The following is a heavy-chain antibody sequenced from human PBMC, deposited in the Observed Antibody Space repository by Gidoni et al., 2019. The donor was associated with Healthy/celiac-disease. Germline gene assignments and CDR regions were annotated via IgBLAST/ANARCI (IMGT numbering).Heavy chain of an antibody. CDR3: ERIEFKEAAAPTLGWFDP. CDR2: TYFRCKWYN. Sequence: HVQLLQPAPALAQPSKAPSLTCTSSGDCFSRTSPARDGIRQSPSRGLEWLGRTYFRCKWYNDYAVSVKSRITINPDTSKNQFSLQLNSVTPEDTAVYYWERIEFKEAAAPTLGWFDPWGQGTLVTVSS. V-gene: IGHV6-1*01. J-gene: IGHJ5*02. CDR1: GDCFSRTSPA. D-gene: IGHD6-13*01.